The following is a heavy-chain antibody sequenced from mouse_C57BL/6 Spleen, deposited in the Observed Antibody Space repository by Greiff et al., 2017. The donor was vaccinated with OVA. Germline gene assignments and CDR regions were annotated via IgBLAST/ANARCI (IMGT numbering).Heavy chain of an antibody. V-gene: IGHV1-69*01. Sequence: QVQLQQPGAELVMPGASVKLSCKASGYTFTSYWMHWVKQRPGQGLEWIGELDPSDSYTNYNQKFKGKSTLTVDKSSSTAYMQLSSLTSEDSAVYYCATGGSSGYDAMDYWGQGTSGTVSS. D-gene: IGHD3-2*02. CDR3: ATGGSSGYDAMDY. J-gene: IGHJ4*01. CDR2: LDPSDSYT. CDR1: GYTFTSYW.